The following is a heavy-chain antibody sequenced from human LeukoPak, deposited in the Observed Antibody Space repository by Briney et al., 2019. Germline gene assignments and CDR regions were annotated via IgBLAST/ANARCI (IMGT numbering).Heavy chain of an antibody. J-gene: IGHJ5*02. CDR2: IYYSGST. Sequence: SETLSLTCTVSSYSISSDYYWGWSRQPPGKGLEWIGSIYYSGSTYYNPSLKSRVTISVDTSKNQFSLKLSSVTAADTAGYYWARGHYYGSGSKLGWFAPWGQGTLVTVSS. CDR1: SYSISSDYY. V-gene: IGHV4-38-2*02. CDR3: ARGHYYGSGSKLGWFAP. D-gene: IGHD3-10*01.